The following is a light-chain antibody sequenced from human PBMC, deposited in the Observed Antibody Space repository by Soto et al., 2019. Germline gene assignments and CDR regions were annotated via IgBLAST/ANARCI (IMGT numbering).Light chain of an antibody. CDR3: QQYDSYPVT. V-gene: IGKV1-5*03. CDR2: KTS. CDR1: QSISSK. Sequence: DIQMTQSPSSLPASVGDRVTMTCRASQSISSKLAWYQQKPGKAPKALIYKTSSLESGVPSRFSGSGSGTEYTLTISSLQPDDFAIYYCQQYDSYPVTFGGGTKVEIK. J-gene: IGKJ4*01.